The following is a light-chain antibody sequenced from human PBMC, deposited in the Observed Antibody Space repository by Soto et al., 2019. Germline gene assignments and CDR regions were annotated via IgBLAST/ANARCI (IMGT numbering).Light chain of an antibody. V-gene: IGKV3-15*01. CDR3: QQYNKWPQCT. Sequence: IVMTQSPATLSVSPGARATLSCRASQSVSTNLAWYQQRPGQAPRLLIYGASTRATGIPARFSGSGSGTEFTLTISSLQSEDFALYYCQQYNKWPQCTFGPGTRVDLK. J-gene: IGKJ3*01. CDR2: GAS. CDR1: QSVSTN.